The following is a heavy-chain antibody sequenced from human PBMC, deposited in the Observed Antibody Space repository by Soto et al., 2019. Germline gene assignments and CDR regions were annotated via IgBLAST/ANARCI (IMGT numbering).Heavy chain of an antibody. CDR2: IYYSGST. V-gene: IGHV4-39*01. CDR3: ARHRTYDYIWGSYRSVDFWHFDY. Sequence: SETLSLTCTVSGGSISSSSYYWGWIRQPPGKGLEWIGSIYYSGSTYYNPSLKSRVTISVDTSKNQFSLKLSSVTAADTAVYYCARHRTYDYIWGSYRSVDFWHFDYWGQGTLVTVSS. J-gene: IGHJ4*02. CDR1: GGSISSSSYY. D-gene: IGHD3-16*02.